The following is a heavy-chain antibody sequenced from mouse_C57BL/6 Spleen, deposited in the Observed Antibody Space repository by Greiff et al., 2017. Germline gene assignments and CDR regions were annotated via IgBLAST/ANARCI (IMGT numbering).Heavy chain of an antibody. CDR2: IYPGGGYT. D-gene: IGHD1-1*01. J-gene: IGHJ2*01. CDR3: ARLGANYYGSSYYFDY. CDR1: GYTFTNYW. Sequence: VQLQQSGAELVRPGTSVKMSCKASGYTFTNYWIGWAKQRPGHGLEWIGDIYPGGGYTNYNEKFKGKATLTADKSSSTAYMQFSSLTSEDSAIYYCARLGANYYGSSYYFDYWGQGTTLTVSS. V-gene: IGHV1-63*01.